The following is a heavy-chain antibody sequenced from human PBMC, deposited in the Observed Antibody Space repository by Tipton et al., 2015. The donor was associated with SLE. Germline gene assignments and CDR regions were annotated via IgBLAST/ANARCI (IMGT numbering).Heavy chain of an antibody. CDR3: AMDGHGITGTGDY. V-gene: IGHV3-30*03. CDR1: GFTFSSYG. Sequence: SLRLSCAASGFTFSSYGMHWVRQAPGKGLGWVAVISYDGSNKYYADSVKGRFTISRDNAKNSLYLQMNSLRAEDTAVYYCAMDGHGITGTGDYWGQGTLVTVSS. J-gene: IGHJ4*02. CDR2: ISYDGSNK. D-gene: IGHD1-7*01.